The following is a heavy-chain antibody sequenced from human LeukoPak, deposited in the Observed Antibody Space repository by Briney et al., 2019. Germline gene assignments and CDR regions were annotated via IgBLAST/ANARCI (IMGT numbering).Heavy chain of an antibody. V-gene: IGHV3-48*04. CDR1: GFTFSSYG. J-gene: IGHJ4*02. CDR2: ISSSSNTI. CDR3: STMTL. Sequence: GGSLRLSCAASGFTFSSYGMNWVRQAPGKGPEWVSYISSSSNTIYYADSVKGRFTISRDNAKNSLYLQMNSLRVDDTAVYYCSTMTLWGQGTLVTVSS.